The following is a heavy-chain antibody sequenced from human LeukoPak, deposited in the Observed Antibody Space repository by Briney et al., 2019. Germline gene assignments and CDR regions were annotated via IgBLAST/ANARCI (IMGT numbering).Heavy chain of an antibody. V-gene: IGHV3-NL1*01. J-gene: IGHJ4*02. CDR2: INNSGGIT. D-gene: IGHD6-19*01. CDR3: ATPSDSSGWYGV. CDR1: GFTFSSYG. Sequence: GGSLRLSCAASGFTFSSYGMHWVRQAPGKGLEWVSVINNSGGITYYADSVKGRFTISRDNSKNTLYLQMNSLRGEDTAVYYCATPSDSSGWYGVWGQGTLVTVSS.